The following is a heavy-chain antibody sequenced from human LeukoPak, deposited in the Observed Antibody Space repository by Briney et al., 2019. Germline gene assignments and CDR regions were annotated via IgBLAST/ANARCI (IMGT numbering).Heavy chain of an antibody. J-gene: IGHJ4*02. V-gene: IGHV5-51*01. CDR2: IYGADSST. CDR3: ARRLSYSSGWDT. D-gene: IGHD6-19*01. Sequence: GESLKISCRGSGYIYTTYWTGWVRQLLGKGLEWMGNIYGADSSTRYGPSFQGQVTISGDKSTSTAYLEWSSLKASDTAMYYCARRLSYSSGWDTWGQGTLVTVSS. CDR1: GYIYTTYW.